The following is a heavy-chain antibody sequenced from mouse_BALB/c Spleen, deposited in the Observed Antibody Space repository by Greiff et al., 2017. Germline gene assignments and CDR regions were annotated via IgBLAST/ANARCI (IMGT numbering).Heavy chain of an antibody. CDR1: GYAFSSSW. J-gene: IGHJ3*01. CDR2: IYPGDGDT. D-gene: IGHD2-4*01. CDR3: ARSAYDYDWFAY. V-gene: IGHV1-82*01. Sequence: VQRVESGPELVKPGASVKISCKASGYAFSSSWMNWVKQRPGQGLEWIGRIYPGDGDTNYNGKFKGKATLTADKSSSTAYMQLSSLTSVDSAVYFCARSAYDYDWFAYWGQGTLVTVSA.